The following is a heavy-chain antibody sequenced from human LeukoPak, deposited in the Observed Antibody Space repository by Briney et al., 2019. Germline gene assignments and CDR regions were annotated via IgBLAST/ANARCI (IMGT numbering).Heavy chain of an antibody. V-gene: IGHV3-33*06. CDR1: GFTFSSYA. D-gene: IGHD2-2*01. CDR3: AKDWLGYCSSTSCYPFDY. Sequence: GGSLRLSCAASGFTFSSYAMSWVRQAPGKGLEWVAVIWYDGSNKYYADSVKGRFTISRDNSKNTLYLQMNSLRAEDTAVYYCAKDWLGYCSSTSCYPFDYWGQGTLVTVSS. CDR2: IWYDGSNK. J-gene: IGHJ4*02.